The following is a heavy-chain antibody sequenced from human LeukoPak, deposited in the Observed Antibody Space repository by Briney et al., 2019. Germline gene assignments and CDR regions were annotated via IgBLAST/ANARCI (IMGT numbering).Heavy chain of an antibody. V-gene: IGHV4-34*01. CDR3: ARRYSSAPIDY. CDR2: INDGGST. J-gene: IGHJ4*02. Sequence: SETLSLTCAVYGVSLSGYHWAWIRQPPGKGLEWIGEINDGGSTNYNPSLKSRVTISVDTSKNQFSLKLSSVTAADTAAYYCARRYSSAPIDYWGQGTLVTVSS. CDR1: GVSLSGYH. D-gene: IGHD6-25*01.